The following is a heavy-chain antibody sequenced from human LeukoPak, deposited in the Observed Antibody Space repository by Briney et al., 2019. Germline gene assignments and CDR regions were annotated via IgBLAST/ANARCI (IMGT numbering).Heavy chain of an antibody. D-gene: IGHD3-22*01. CDR2: IIPIFGTA. Sequence: ASVKVSCKASGGTFSSYAISWVRQAPGQGLEWMGGIIPIFGTANYAQKFQGRVTITADKSTSTAYMELSSLRSEDTAVYYCAKAVVKVAGAFDIWGQGTMVTVSS. CDR1: GGTFSSYA. V-gene: IGHV1-69*06. CDR3: AKAVVKVAGAFDI. J-gene: IGHJ3*02.